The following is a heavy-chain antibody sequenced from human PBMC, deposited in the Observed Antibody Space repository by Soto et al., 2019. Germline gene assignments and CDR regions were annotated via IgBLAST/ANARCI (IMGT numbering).Heavy chain of an antibody. V-gene: IGHV2-5*01. Sequence: QITLKESGPTLVKPTQTLTLTCTFSGFSLTASGEGVAWIRQPPGKALEWLALIFWNGDKFYSSSLKSRLTITKDTYKNQVVLTMTNMDPVDAATYYSARRVIGPATPQIDYWGQGTLVTVSS. CDR1: GFSLTASGEG. D-gene: IGHD2-15*01. J-gene: IGHJ4*02. CDR3: ARRVIGPATPQIDY. CDR2: IFWNGDK.